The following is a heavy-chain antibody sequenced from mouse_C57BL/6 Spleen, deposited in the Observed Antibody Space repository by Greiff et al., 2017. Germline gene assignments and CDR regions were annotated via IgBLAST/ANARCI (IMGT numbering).Heavy chain of an antibody. CDR1: GYTFTSYG. D-gene: IGHD1-1*01. CDR3: ARGPITTVVEGDFDY. CDR2: IYPRSGNT. Sequence: VQLQQSGAELARPGASVKLSCKASGYTFTSYGISWVKQRTGQGLEWIGEIYPRSGNTYYNEKFKGKATLTADKSSSTAYMELRSLTSEDSAVYFCARGPITTVVEGDFDYWGQGTTLTVSS. J-gene: IGHJ2*01. V-gene: IGHV1-81*01.